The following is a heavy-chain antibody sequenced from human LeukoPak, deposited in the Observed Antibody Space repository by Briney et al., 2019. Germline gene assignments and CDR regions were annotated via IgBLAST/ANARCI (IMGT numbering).Heavy chain of an antibody. CDR2: ISNDGSTK. V-gene: IGHV3-30*04. D-gene: IGHD3-10*01. CDR1: GFTFSSYA. CDR3: VKAYGSGMTALIVY. J-gene: IGHJ4*02. Sequence: GGSLRLSCAASGFTFSSYAMHWVRQAPVKGLEWLAVISNDGSTKYYADSVKGRFTISRDNSKNTLDLQINSLRTEDTAVYYCVKAYGSGMTALIVYWGQGALVTVSS.